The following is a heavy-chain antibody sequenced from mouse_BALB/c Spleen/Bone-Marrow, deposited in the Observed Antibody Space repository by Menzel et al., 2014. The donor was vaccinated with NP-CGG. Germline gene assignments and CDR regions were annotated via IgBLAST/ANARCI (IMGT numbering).Heavy chain of an antibody. CDR1: GYVFSSSW. J-gene: IGHJ3*01. D-gene: IGHD1-1*01. V-gene: IGHV1-82*01. CDR3: ARTYGSSFFAY. Sequence: QVQLKESGPELVKSGASVKISCKVSGYVFSSSWMNWVKQRPGQGLEWIGRIYPGDGDTNYNGKFKGKATLTADKSSSTAYMQLSNLTSVDSAVYFCARTYGSSFFAYWGQGTLVTVSS. CDR2: IYPGDGDT.